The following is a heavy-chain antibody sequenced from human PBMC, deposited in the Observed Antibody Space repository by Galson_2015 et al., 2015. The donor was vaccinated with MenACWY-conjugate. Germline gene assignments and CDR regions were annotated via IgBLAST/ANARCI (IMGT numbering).Heavy chain of an antibody. CDR2: IYPGGNT. CDR3: VREDDWAIHY. CDR1: GFTVSTNY. V-gene: IGHV3-53*01. J-gene: IGHJ4*02. D-gene: IGHD3-9*01. Sequence: SLRLSCAASGFTVSTNYMNWVRQAPGKGLQWVSDIYPGGNTYYEDSVEGRFTISRDHSKNTLYLQMNSLRVDDTAVYYCVREDDWAIHYWGQGAQVTVSS.